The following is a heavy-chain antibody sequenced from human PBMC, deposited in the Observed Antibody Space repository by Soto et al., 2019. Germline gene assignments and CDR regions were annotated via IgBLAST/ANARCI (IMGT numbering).Heavy chain of an antibody. CDR3: AREGGNWFDP. J-gene: IGHJ5*02. CDR1: GDSISSFY. Sequence: SETLSLTCTVSGDSISSFYWSWIRQPPGKGLEWIGYILHSGSTNYNPSLKSRVTISLDASKNQFSLKLSSVTAADTAVYYCAREGGNWFDPWGQGTLVTISS. CDR2: ILHSGST. V-gene: IGHV4-59*12.